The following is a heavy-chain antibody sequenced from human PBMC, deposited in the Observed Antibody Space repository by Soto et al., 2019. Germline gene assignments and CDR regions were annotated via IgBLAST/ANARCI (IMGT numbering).Heavy chain of an antibody. D-gene: IGHD1-20*01. Sequence: EVQLLESGGGLVQPGGSLRLSCAPSGFTFSSFVMNWVRQAPGKGLEWVSTISPGADVSHYTDSVKGRFTISRDNSRRTLHLQMDSLRVEDAAVYFCVRRAITATTKWGAFDVWGQGTAVTVSS. CDR2: ISPGADVS. J-gene: IGHJ3*01. CDR1: GFTFSSFV. CDR3: VRRAITATTKWGAFDV. V-gene: IGHV3-23*01.